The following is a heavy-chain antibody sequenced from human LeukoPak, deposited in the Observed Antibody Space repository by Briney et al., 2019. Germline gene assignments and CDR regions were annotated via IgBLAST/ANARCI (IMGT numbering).Heavy chain of an antibody. CDR1: GGTLSSYA. CDR3: AREGYDILTGYFDP. J-gene: IGHJ5*02. Sequence: SVKVSCKASGGTLSSYAISWVRQPPGQGLEWMGRIIPILGIANYAQKFQGRVTITADKSTSTAYMELSSLRSEDTAVYYCAREGYDILTGYFDPWGQGTLVTVSS. D-gene: IGHD3-9*01. V-gene: IGHV1-69*04. CDR2: IIPILGIA.